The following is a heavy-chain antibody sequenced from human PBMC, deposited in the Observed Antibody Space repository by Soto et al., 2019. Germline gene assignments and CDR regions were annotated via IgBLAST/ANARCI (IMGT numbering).Heavy chain of an antibody. CDR1: GFTFSSYA. V-gene: IGHV3-23*01. CDR3: AKDSTKWEPLDY. D-gene: IGHD1-26*01. CDR2: ISGSGGSA. Sequence: PGGSLRLSCAASGFTFSSYAMSWVRQAPGKGLEWVPAISGSGGSAYYADSVKGRFTISRDNSKNTLYLQMNSLRAEDTAVYYCAKDSTKWEPLDYWGQGTLVTVSS. J-gene: IGHJ4*02.